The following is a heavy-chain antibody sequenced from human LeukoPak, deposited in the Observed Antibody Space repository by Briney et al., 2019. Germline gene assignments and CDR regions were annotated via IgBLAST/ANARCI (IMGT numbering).Heavy chain of an antibody. V-gene: IGHV3-7*03. D-gene: IGHD6-6*01. CDR2: INGDGRQK. CDR1: GLTFSNTW. Sequence: GGSLRLSCVASGLTFSNTWMTWVRQAPGKGLEWVANINGDGRQKYYVDSVKGRFTISRDNAKNSLYLQMNSLRAEDTALYYCAKDSSSSLDYWGQGTLVTVSS. CDR3: AKDSSSSLDY. J-gene: IGHJ4*02.